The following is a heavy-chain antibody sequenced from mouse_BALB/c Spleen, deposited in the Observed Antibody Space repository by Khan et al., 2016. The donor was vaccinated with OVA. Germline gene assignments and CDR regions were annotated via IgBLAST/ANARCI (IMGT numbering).Heavy chain of an antibody. CDR1: GYSITSDYA. Sequence: EVQLQESGPGLVKPSQSLSLTCTVTGYSITSDYAWNWIRQFPGNKLEWMGYISYSGRTSYTPTLKSRTSITRDTSKNQFFLQLNSVTTEDTATYYWAGGRAYWGQGTLVTVSA. CDR2: ISYSGRT. V-gene: IGHV3-2*02. J-gene: IGHJ3*01. CDR3: AGGRAY.